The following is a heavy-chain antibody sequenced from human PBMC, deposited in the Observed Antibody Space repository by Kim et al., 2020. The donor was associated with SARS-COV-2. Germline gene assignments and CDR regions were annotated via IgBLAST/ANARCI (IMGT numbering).Heavy chain of an antibody. D-gene: IGHD3-22*01. Sequence: SETLSLTCSVSGRSIGSGGHYWSWIRQHPGKGLEWIGRIYYSGSTYYNPSLRSRVTISVDTSKNQLSLRLKSVTAADTAMYYCARTLYYYHSSDYYFDL. V-gene: IGHV4-31*03. J-gene: IGHJ2*01. CDR2: IYYSGST. CDR3: ARTLYYYHSSDYYFDL. CDR1: GRSIGSGGHY.